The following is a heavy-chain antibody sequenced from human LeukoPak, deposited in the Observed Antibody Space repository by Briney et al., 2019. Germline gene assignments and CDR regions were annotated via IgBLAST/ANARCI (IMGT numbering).Heavy chain of an antibody. Sequence: PGGSLRLSCAASGFTFSNYEMNWVRQAPGKGLEWISYISSSGVTIYYADSVKGRFTISRDNAKNSLNLQLNSLRPEGTAVYYCAREAYSGYDFYFDYWGQGTLVTVSS. D-gene: IGHD5-12*01. CDR1: GFTFSNYE. CDR3: AREAYSGYDFYFDY. J-gene: IGHJ4*02. V-gene: IGHV3-48*03. CDR2: ISSSGVTI.